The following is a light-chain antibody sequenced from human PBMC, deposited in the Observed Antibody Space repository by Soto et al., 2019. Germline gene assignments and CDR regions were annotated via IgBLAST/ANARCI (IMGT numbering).Light chain of an antibody. CDR1: RSNIGSNT. CDR3: AAWDDSLNGWV. J-gene: IGLJ3*02. CDR2: ANN. V-gene: IGLV1-44*01. Sequence: QSVLIQSPSASGTPGQRVTISCSGSRSNIGSNTVNWYQQVPGTAPRLLIYANNQRPSGVPDRFSGSKSGTSASLAIGGLQSEDEADYYCAAWDDSLNGWVFGGGTKMTVL.